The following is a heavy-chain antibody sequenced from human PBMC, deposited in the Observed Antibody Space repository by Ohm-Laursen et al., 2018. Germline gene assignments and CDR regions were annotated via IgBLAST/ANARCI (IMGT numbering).Heavy chain of an antibody. CDR2: INHAGST. J-gene: IGHJ4*02. CDR3: AREPGRIVGSYYFDY. CDR1: GGSFSGYY. Sequence: SDTLSLTCAVYGGSFSGYYWTWIRQPPGKGLEWIGEINHAGSTNYNPSLESRVTISVDPSKNQFSLKLSSVTAADTAVYYCAREPGRIVGSYYFDYWGQGTLVTVSS. V-gene: IGHV4-34*01. D-gene: IGHD2-15*01.